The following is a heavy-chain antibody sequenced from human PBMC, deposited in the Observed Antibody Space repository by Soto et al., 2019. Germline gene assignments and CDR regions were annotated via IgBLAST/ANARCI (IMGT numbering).Heavy chain of an antibody. J-gene: IGHJ6*02. CDR3: ARGPRSLAHLYYYYGMDV. CDR1: GGSFSGYY. Sequence: PSETLSLTCAVYGGSFSGYYWSWIRQPPGKGLEWIGEINHSGSTNYNPSLKSRVTISVDTSKNQFSLKLSSVTAADTAVYYCARGPRSLAHLYYYYGMDVWGQGTTVTVSS. V-gene: IGHV4-34*01. CDR2: INHSGST.